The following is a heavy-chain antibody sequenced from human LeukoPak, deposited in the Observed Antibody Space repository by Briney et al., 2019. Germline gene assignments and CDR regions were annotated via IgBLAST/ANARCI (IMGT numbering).Heavy chain of an antibody. J-gene: IGHJ5*02. CDR3: VYGGSYYVA. Sequence: GGSLRLSCAASGFTFSSYAMSWVRQAPRKGLEWVSVISGSGGSTYYADSVKGRFTISRDNSKNTLYLQMNSLRAEDTAVYYCVYGGSYYVAWGQGTLVTVSS. D-gene: IGHD1-26*01. CDR2: ISGSGGST. CDR1: GFTFSSYA. V-gene: IGHV3-23*01.